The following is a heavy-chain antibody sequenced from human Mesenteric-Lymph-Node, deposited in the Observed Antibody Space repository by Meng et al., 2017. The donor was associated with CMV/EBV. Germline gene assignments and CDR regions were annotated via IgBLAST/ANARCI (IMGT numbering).Heavy chain of an antibody. D-gene: IGHD1-26*01. V-gene: IGHV1-46*01. CDR1: GYTFTSYY. Sequence: KASGYTFTSYYMRWVRQAPEEGLEWMGIINPGGGSTTYARKFQGRVTMTRDTSTSTAYMELRSLRSDDTAVYYCARGWVSGGSYLDYWGQGTLVTVSS. CDR2: INPGGGST. CDR3: ARGWVSGGSYLDY. J-gene: IGHJ4*02.